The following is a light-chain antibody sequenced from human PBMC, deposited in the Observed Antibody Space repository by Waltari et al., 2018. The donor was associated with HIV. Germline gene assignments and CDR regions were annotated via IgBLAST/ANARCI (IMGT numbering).Light chain of an antibody. CDR3: AVWDDSLGGAV. J-gene: IGLJ2*01. CDR2: MNE. Sequence: QSVVTQPPSASGTPGQRVTIPCSGRGSNIGTYSVNWYQHFPGTAPKLLIYMNEQRPSGVPGRFSGSQSGTSASLAISGLQYDDEADYYCAVWDDSLGGAVFGGGTKLTVL. CDR1: GSNIGTYS. V-gene: IGLV1-47*01.